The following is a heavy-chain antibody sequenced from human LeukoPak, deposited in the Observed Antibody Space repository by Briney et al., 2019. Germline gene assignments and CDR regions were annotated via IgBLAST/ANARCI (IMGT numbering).Heavy chain of an antibody. CDR2: ISYDGSNK. D-gene: IGHD3-10*01. Sequence: GGSLRLSCAASGFTFSSYRMHWVRQAPGKGLEWVAVISYDGSNKYYADSVKGRFTISRDNSKNTLYLQMNSLRAEDTAVYYCAKERLNDVLWFGELSHPYYYYGMDVWGQGTTVTVSS. V-gene: IGHV3-30*18. J-gene: IGHJ6*02. CDR1: GFTFSSYR. CDR3: AKERLNDVLWFGELSHPYYYYGMDV.